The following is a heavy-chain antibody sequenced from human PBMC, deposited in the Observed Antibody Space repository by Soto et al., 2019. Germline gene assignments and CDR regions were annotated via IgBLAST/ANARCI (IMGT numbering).Heavy chain of an antibody. D-gene: IGHD3-22*01. Sequence: GGSLRLSCAASGFTFSSYAMHWVRQAPGKGLEWVAVISYDGSNKYYADSVKGRFTISRDNSKNTLYLQMNSLRAEDTAVYYCARDLLRPYDSSGYYGYWGQGTLVTVPQ. CDR2: ISYDGSNK. CDR3: ARDLLRPYDSSGYYGY. CDR1: GFTFSSYA. J-gene: IGHJ4*02. V-gene: IGHV3-30-3*01.